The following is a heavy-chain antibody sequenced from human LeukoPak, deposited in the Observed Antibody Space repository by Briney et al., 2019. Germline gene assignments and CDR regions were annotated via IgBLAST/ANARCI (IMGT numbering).Heavy chain of an antibody. CDR1: GYSSTNYW. CDR2: IYPGDSDT. Sequence: GESLKISCKGSGYSSTNYWIGWVRQMPGKGLEWMGIIYPGDSDTRYSPSFQGQVTISADKSISTAYLQWSSLKASDTAMYYCARLAVPYCSSTSCPYYFDYWGQGTLVTVSS. V-gene: IGHV5-51*01. CDR3: ARLAVPYCSSTSCPYYFDY. D-gene: IGHD2-2*01. J-gene: IGHJ4*02.